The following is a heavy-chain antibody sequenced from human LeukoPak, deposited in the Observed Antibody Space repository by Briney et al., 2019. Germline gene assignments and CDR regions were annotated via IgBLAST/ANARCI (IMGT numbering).Heavy chain of an antibody. J-gene: IGHJ4*02. CDR2: INPNSGGT. V-gene: IGHV1-2*02. CDR3: ASNVDIVAEGFDY. CDR1: GYTFTDYY. Sequence: ASVKVSCKASGYTFTDYYMHWVRQAPGQGLEWMGWINPNSGGTNYAQKFQGRVTMTRDTSISTAYMELSRLRSDDTAVYYCASNVDIVAEGFDYWGQGTLVTVSS. D-gene: IGHD5-12*01.